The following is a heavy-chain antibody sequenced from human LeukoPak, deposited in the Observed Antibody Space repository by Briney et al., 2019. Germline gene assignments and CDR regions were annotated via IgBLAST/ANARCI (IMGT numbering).Heavy chain of an antibody. V-gene: IGHV3-48*03. J-gene: IGHJ4*02. Sequence: PGGSLRLSCAASGFIFSNYEINWVRQAPGGGLEWVSYISTSGNDIYYADSVKGRFTISRDNAKISLYLQLNSLRADDTAVYYCARGAQWVLDYWGQGTLVTVSS. CDR1: GFIFSNYE. CDR3: ARGAQWVLDY. CDR2: ISTSGNDI. D-gene: IGHD1-26*01.